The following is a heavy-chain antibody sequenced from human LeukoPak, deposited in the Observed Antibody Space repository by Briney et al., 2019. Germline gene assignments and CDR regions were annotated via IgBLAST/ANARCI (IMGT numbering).Heavy chain of an antibody. CDR2: ISTSSGAI. D-gene: IGHD2-2*01. CDR1: GFTFSIYS. V-gene: IGHV3-48*04. CDR3: ARGRGYCSSTDCSTPFDS. J-gene: IGHJ4*02. Sequence: GSXRLSCAASGFTFSIYSMNWVRQAPGKGLEWVSDISTSSGAIYYADSVKGRFTISRDNAKRSLYLQMNSLRAEDTAVYYCARGRGYCSSTDCSTPFDSWGQGALVTVSS.